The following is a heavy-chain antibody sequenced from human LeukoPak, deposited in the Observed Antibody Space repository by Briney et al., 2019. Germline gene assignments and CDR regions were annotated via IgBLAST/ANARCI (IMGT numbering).Heavy chain of an antibody. CDR1: GYTFTGHY. V-gene: IGHV1-2*02. Sequence: GASVKVSCIASGYTFTGHYMHWVRQAPGQGREWMGWFKPNSGDTNYAQKFQGRFTMTWDTSISTAYMEMTRLRSDDTAVYYCARDDEGRANFDFWGQGTLVTVSS. J-gene: IGHJ4*02. CDR3: ARDDEGRANFDF. CDR2: FKPNSGDT.